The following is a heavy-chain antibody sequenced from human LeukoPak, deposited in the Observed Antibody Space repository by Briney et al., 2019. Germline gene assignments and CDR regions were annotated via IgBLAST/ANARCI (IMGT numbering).Heavy chain of an antibody. D-gene: IGHD2-15*01. CDR2: IGAYNGDT. CDR3: TRDHCRGDNCPSFDY. V-gene: IGHV1-18*04. J-gene: IGHJ4*02. CDR1: GYTFTSFG. Sequence: ASVKVSCKPSGYTFTSFGISWVRQAPGQGLEWMGWIGAYNGDTNYAQKLQGRVTMTTDTSTSTAYMDLRSLRSDDTAVYYCTRDHCRGDNCPSFDYWGQGTLVTVSS.